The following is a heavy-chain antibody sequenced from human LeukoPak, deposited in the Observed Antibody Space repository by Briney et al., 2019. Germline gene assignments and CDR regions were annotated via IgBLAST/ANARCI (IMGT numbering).Heavy chain of an antibody. CDR3: ARERERELFFDY. J-gene: IGHJ4*02. D-gene: IGHD1-26*01. V-gene: IGHV1-69*05. Sequence: ASVKVSCKASGGTFSSYAISWVRQAPGQGLEWMGRIIPIFGTANYAQKFQGRVTITTDESTITAYMELSSLRSEDTAVYYCARERERELFFDYWGQGTLVTVSS. CDR1: GGTFSSYA. CDR2: IIPIFGTA.